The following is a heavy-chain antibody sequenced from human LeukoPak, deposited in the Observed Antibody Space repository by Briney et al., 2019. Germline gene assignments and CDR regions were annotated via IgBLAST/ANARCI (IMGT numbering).Heavy chain of an antibody. Sequence: PGGSLRLSCAAPGFTFSSYAMSWVRQAPGKGLEWVSAISGSGGSTYYADSVKGRFTISRDNSKNTLYLQMNSLRAEDTAVYYCAKGYCSSTSCPNWFDPWGQGTLVTVSS. J-gene: IGHJ5*02. D-gene: IGHD2-2*01. CDR3: AKGYCSSTSCPNWFDP. CDR2: ISGSGGST. V-gene: IGHV3-23*01. CDR1: GFTFSSYA.